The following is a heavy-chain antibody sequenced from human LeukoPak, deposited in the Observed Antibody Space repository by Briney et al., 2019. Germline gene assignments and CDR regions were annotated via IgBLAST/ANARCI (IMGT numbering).Heavy chain of an antibody. CDR1: GFTVSSTF. Sequence: GGSLRLSCAASGFTVSSTFMSWARQAPGKGLEWVSGISGNGGGTYYADSVKGRFTISRDNSKNTLYLQMNSLRAEDTAVYYCAKSFGYSRSWFDYWGQGTPVTVSS. J-gene: IGHJ4*02. CDR3: AKSFGYSRSWFDY. D-gene: IGHD6-13*01. CDR2: ISGNGGGT. V-gene: IGHV3-23*01.